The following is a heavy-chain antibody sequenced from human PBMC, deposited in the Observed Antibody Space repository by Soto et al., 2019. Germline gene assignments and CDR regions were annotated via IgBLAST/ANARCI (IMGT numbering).Heavy chain of an antibody. CDR2: INHSGST. CDR1: GGSGGSFSDYY. Sequence: SETLSLTCAVYGGSGGSFSDYYCRWILQPPGKGLEWIGEINHSGSTNYNPSLKSRVTISVDTSKNQFSLKLSSVTAADTAVYYCARGCLWFGFFKYSDRMAVWGRGTSDIVST. V-gene: IGHV4-34*01. J-gene: IGHJ6*01. D-gene: IGHD3-10*01. CDR3: ARGCLWFGFFKYSDRMAV.